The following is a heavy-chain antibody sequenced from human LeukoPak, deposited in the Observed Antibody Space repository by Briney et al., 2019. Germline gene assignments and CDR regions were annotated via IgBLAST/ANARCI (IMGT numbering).Heavy chain of an antibody. D-gene: IGHD3-3*01. V-gene: IGHV4-4*07. J-gene: IGHJ2*01. CDR2: FYTSGST. Sequence: KPSETLSLTCTVSGDSISSYSWSCIRQPAGKGLEWIGRFYTSGSTNYNPSLKSRVTMSVDTSKNQFYTAVYYCARVPGITIFGVGLSPGWYFDLWGRGTLVTVSS. CDR3: VGLSPGWYFDL. CDR1: GDSISSYS.